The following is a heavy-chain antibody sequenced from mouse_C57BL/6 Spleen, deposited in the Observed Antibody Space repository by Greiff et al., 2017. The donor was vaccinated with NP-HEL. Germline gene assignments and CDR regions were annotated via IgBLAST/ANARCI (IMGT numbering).Heavy chain of an antibody. CDR3: AKQGVGREWYFDV. J-gene: IGHJ1*03. V-gene: IGHV2-9*01. D-gene: IGHD4-1*01. Sequence: QVQLKESGPGLVAPSQSLSITCTVSGFSLTSYGVDWVRQPSGKGLEWLGVIWGGGSTNYNSALMSRLSISKDNSKSQVFLKMNRLQTDDTAMYYCAKQGVGREWYFDVWGTGTTVTVSS. CDR1: GFSLTSYG. CDR2: IWGGGST.